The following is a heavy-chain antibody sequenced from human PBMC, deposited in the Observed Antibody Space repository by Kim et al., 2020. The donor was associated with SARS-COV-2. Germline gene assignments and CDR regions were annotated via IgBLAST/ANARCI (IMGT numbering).Heavy chain of an antibody. CDR2: IYYSGST. D-gene: IGHD6-13*01. Sequence: SETLSLTCTVSGGSVSSGSYYWSWIRQPPGKGLEWIGYIYYSGSTNYNPSLKSRVTISVDTSKNQFSLKLSSVTAADTAVYYCARGTHIAAAGDRWGQGTLVTVSS. CDR1: GGSVSSGSYY. J-gene: IGHJ5*02. V-gene: IGHV4-61*01. CDR3: ARGTHIAAAGDR.